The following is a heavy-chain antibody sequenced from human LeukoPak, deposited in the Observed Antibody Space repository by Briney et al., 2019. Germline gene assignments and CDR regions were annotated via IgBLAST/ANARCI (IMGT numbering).Heavy chain of an antibody. D-gene: IGHD3-22*01. V-gene: IGHV4-4*07. CDR2: IYNSGYT. CDR3: ARPHNYYDSSGYYYGAFDI. Sequence: SETLSLTCTVSGASISPYYWSWIRQPAGKGLEWIGRIYNSGYTNYNPSLESRVTMSLDTSKNEFSLKLSSVTAADTAVYYCARPHNYYDSSGYYYGAFDIWGQGTMVTVSS. J-gene: IGHJ3*02. CDR1: GASISPYY.